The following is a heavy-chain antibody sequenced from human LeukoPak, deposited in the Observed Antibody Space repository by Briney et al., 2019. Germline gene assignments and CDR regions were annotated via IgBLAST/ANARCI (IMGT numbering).Heavy chain of an antibody. Sequence: SETLSLTCTVSGGSISSYYWSWFRQPVGKSLEWIGRIHSDGSTYDNPSLRSPVSMSIDTSKNQFSLTLTSVTAADTAVYFCARDVGLAYWGQGILVTVSS. CDR1: GGSISSYY. CDR3: ARDVGLAY. V-gene: IGHV4-4*07. J-gene: IGHJ4*02. CDR2: IHSDGST.